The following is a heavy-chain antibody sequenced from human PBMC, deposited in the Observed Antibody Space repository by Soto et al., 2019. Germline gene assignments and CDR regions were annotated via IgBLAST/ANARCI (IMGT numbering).Heavy chain of an antibody. J-gene: IGHJ5*02. V-gene: IGHV1-18*01. CDR1: GYTFTSNG. CDR2: ISTYNGNT. D-gene: IGHD6-6*01. Sequence: GASVTVSCKASGYTFTSNGITWVRQAPEQGLEWMGWISTYNGNTNYAQKFQGRVTMTTDTSTRTAYMELRSLRSDDTAVYYCARKYAGSSWFDPWGQGTLVIVSS. CDR3: ARKYAGSSWFDP.